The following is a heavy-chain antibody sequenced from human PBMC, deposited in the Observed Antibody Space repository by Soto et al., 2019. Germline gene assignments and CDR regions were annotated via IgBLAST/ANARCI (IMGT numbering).Heavy chain of an antibody. CDR2: VYYRGNA. CDR1: DDSINSDKYY. D-gene: IGHD6-6*01. Sequence: SETLSLTCSVSDDSINSDKYYWGWIRQPPGKGLEWIGSVYYRGNAYYNPSLQTRVTISLDTSKSQFSLKLNSVTAADTAVYYCARERGAARRFDYWGQGTLVTVSS. V-gene: IGHV4-39*02. CDR3: ARERGAARRFDY. J-gene: IGHJ4*02.